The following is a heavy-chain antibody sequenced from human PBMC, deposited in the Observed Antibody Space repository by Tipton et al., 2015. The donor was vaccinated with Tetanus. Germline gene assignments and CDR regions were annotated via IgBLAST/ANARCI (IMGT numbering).Heavy chain of an antibody. CDR2: IYYSGST. CDR3: ARDQARGARGWNYFDY. D-gene: IGHD1-26*01. CDR1: GSSISSGGYY. Sequence: GLVKPSQTLSLTCTVSGSSISSGGYYWSWIRQHPGKGLEWIGDIYYSGSTYYNPSLKSRVAISVDTSKNQFSLKLNSVTAADTAVYYCARDQARGARGWNYFDYWGQGTLVTVSS. V-gene: IGHV4-31*03. J-gene: IGHJ4*02.